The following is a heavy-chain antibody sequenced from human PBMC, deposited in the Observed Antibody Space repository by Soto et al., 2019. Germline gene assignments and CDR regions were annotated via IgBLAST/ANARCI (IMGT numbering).Heavy chain of an antibody. J-gene: IGHJ4*02. CDR2: ITNESGIK. Sequence: PGGSLRLSCEASGFTFSSYSMNWVRHAPGKGLELVSYITNESGIKSYADSVKGRFAISRDNAEKSVYLQMNSLRDEDTAVYYCARVYSSGWYFDYWGQGTLVTVSS. D-gene: IGHD6-19*01. CDR3: ARVYSSGWYFDY. V-gene: IGHV3-48*02. CDR1: GFTFSSYS.